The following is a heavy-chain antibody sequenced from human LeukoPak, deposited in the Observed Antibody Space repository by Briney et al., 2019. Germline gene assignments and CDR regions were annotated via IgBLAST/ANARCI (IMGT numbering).Heavy chain of an antibody. D-gene: IGHD3-22*01. CDR2: ISAYNGNT. J-gene: IGHJ6*02. CDR3: ARDGSLDYDSSGYYYYYYGMDV. CDR1: GYTFTIYS. V-gene: IGHV1-18*04. Sequence: ASVKVSYKASGYTFTIYSIHWVRQAPGQGLEWMGWISAYNGNTNYAQKLQGRVTMTTDTSTSTAYMELRSLRSDDTAVYYCARDGSLDYDSSGYYYYYYGMDVWGQGTTVTVSS.